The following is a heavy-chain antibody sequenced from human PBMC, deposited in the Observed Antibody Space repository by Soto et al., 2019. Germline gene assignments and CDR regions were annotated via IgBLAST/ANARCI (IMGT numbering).Heavy chain of an antibody. CDR2: IYTSGSS. Sequence: SETLSLTCTVSGGSISSYYWSWIRQPAGKGLEWIGRIYTSGSSNYNPSLKSRVTMSVDTSKNQFSLKLSSVTAADTAVYYCARLVSSIAAPIGWFDPWGQGTLVTVSS. CDR3: ARLVSSIAAPIGWFDP. V-gene: IGHV4-4*07. J-gene: IGHJ5*02. CDR1: GGSISSYY. D-gene: IGHD6-6*01.